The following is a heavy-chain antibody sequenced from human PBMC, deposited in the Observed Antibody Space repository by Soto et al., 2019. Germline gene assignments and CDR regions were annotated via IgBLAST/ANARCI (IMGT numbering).Heavy chain of an antibody. CDR2: ISGSGSSS. Sequence: PGGSLRLCCAASGFSFNIYAMSWVRQAPGKGPEWVSAISGSGSSSYYADSVKGRFTISRDNSKSTLYLQMNSLRAEDTAVYYCTSHYGDYISSGGRYWGQGSLVTVSS. CDR1: GFSFNIYA. CDR3: TSHYGDYISSGGRY. D-gene: IGHD4-17*01. V-gene: IGHV3-23*01. J-gene: IGHJ4*02.